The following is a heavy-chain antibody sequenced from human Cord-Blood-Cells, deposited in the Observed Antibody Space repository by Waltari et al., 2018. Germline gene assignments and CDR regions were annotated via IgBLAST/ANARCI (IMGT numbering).Heavy chain of an antibody. D-gene: IGHD6-6*01. Sequence: EVQLVESGGVVVQPGGSLRLSCAASGFTFDDYAMHWVRQAPGKGLEWVSLISWDGGSTYYADSVKGRFTISRDNSKTSLYLQMNSLRAEDTALYYCAKSGDQEYPSWYYYMDVWGKGTTVTVSS. J-gene: IGHJ6*03. CDR2: ISWDGGST. CDR1: GFTFDDYA. V-gene: IGHV3-43D*04. CDR3: AKSGDQEYPSWYYYMDV.